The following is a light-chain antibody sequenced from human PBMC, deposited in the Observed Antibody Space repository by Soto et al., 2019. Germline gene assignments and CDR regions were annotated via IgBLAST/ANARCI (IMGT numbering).Light chain of an antibody. V-gene: IGKV3D-15*01. CDR1: QSVSSN. CDR2: GAS. J-gene: IGKJ5*01. Sequence: EIVMTQSPATLSVSPGERATLSCRASQSVSSNLAWYQQKPGQAPRLLIYGASTRATGIPARFSGSGSGTEFTLTISSRQSEDFAVYYCQQYNNWPAITFGQGTRLESK. CDR3: QQYNNWPAIT.